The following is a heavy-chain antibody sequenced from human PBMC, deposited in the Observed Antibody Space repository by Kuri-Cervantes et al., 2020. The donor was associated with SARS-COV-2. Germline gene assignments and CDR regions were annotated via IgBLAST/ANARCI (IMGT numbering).Heavy chain of an antibody. CDR2: INHSGST. V-gene: IGHV4-34*01. D-gene: IGHD2-2*02. CDR1: GGSFSGYY. Sequence: SQTLSLTCAVYGGSFSGYYWSWIRQPPGKGLEWIGEINHSGSTNYNPSLKRRVTISVDTSKNQFSLKLSSVTAADTAVYYCARGVGSTPAAKPVGYFDYWGQGALVTVSS. CDR3: ARGVGSTPAAKPVGYFDY. J-gene: IGHJ4*02.